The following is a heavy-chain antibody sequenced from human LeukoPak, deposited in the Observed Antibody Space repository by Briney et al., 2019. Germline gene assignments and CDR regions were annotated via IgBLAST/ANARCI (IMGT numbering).Heavy chain of an antibody. J-gene: IGHJ4*02. CDR1: GGSISSTGYY. CDR3: AAYYYDSRGYFD. V-gene: IGHV4-39*01. D-gene: IGHD3-22*01. Sequence: SETLSLTCTVSGGSISSTGYYWGWSRQPPGKGLEWIGTINYSGSTYYNPSLKSRVTISADTSKTQFSLKLTTVTAADTAVYYRAAYYYDSRGYFDWGQGTLVTVSS. CDR2: INYSGST.